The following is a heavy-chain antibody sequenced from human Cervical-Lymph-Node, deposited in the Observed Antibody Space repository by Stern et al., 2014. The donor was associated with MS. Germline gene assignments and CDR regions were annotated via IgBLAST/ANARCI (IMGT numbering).Heavy chain of an antibody. CDR1: GYTFTKYF. J-gene: IGHJ5*02. V-gene: IGHV1-3*04. CDR3: ARDHFSSWYVEGDWFDP. Sequence: VQLLESGAEVKKPGASVKVSCKASGYTFTKYFIHWVRQAPGQRLEWMGRIDTGNGDTQYSHKFQDRVTLTRDTSATTVYMEMRSLRSEDTALYYCARDHFSSWYVEGDWFDPWGQGTLVTVSS. CDR2: IDTGNGDT. D-gene: IGHD6-19*01.